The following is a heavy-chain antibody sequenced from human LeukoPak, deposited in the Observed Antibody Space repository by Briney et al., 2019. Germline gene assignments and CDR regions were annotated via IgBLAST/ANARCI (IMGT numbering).Heavy chain of an antibody. Sequence: KPSETLSLTCTVSGGSISSYYWSWIRQPPGKGLEWIGYIYYSGSTNYIPSLKSRVTISADTSKNQFSLKLSSVTAADTAVYYCAREPPNFWSGSGAFDIWGQGTMVTVSS. CDR1: GGSISSYY. D-gene: IGHD3-3*01. CDR2: IYYSGST. J-gene: IGHJ3*02. CDR3: AREPPNFWSGSGAFDI. V-gene: IGHV4-59*01.